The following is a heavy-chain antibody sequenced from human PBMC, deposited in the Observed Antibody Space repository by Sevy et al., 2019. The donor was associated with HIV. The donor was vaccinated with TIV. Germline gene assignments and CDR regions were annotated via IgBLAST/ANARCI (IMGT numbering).Heavy chain of an antibody. D-gene: IGHD2-2*01. V-gene: IGHV3-33*01. CDR1: GFTFSSYG. CDR3: AREGVPADIGFDY. J-gene: IGHJ4*02. CDR2: IGYDGSKK. Sequence: GGSLRLSCAASGFTFSSYGMHWVRQAPGKGLEWVAIIGYDGSKKYYGDSVKGRFTISRDNSKNTVHLQMNSLRAEDTAVYYCAREGVPADIGFDYWGQGTLVTVSS.